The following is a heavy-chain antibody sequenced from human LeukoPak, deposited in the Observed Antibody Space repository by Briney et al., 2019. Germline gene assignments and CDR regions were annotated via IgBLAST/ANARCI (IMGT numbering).Heavy chain of an antibody. Sequence: GESLKTSCKGLGYSFSSYSIGWVRQMPGKGLEWMGIIYPDVSDTRYSPSFQGQVTISADRSFSTAYLRWSSLKASDTSMYYCAGQYYDFWSGYPRQTYYFDYWGQGTLVTVSS. CDR1: GYSFSSYS. D-gene: IGHD3-3*01. CDR2: IYPDVSDT. CDR3: AGQYYDFWSGYPRQTYYFDY. J-gene: IGHJ4*02. V-gene: IGHV5-51*01.